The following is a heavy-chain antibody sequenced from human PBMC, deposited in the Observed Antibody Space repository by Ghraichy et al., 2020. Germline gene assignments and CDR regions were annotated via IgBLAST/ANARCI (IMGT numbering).Heavy chain of an antibody. CDR3: ARDRVDCSGGSCYSYYYYGMDV. CDR1: GFTFSSYW. D-gene: IGHD2-15*01. CDR2: INSDGSST. J-gene: IGHJ6*02. Sequence: GALRLSCAASGFTFSSYWMHWVRQAPGKGLVWVSRINSDGSSTSYADSVKGRFTISRDNAKNTLYLQMNSLRAEDTAVYYCARDRVDCSGGSCYSYYYYGMDVWGQGTTVTVSS. V-gene: IGHV3-74*01.